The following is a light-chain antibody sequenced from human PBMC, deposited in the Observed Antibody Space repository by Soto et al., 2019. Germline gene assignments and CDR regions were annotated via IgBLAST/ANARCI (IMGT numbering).Light chain of an antibody. CDR2: GTS. Sequence: DIQMTQSPSSLYASVGDRVTMTCRASDNIGRFLNWYQQKGGNAPKLLIYGTSNLASGVPLRFRGGGSGTDFTLTISTLQPEDFATYYCQQSFNTPLTFGQGTKVDIK. J-gene: IGKJ1*01. CDR1: DNIGRF. CDR3: QQSFNTPLT. V-gene: IGKV1-39*01.